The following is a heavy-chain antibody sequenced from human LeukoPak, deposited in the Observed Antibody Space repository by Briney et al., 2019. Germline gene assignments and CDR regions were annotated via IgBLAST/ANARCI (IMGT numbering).Heavy chain of an antibody. CDR2: ITSSASTI. V-gene: IGHV3-48*03. CDR1: GFTFSSFE. CDR3: ARKVLSGSRYFDY. Sequence: GGSLRLSCAASGFTFSSFEMNWVRQAPGKGLEWVSYITSSASTIYYAASVKGRFTISRDNAKNSLFLQMNSLRAEDTAVYYCARKVLSGSRYFDYWGQGALVTVSS. D-gene: IGHD1-26*01. J-gene: IGHJ4*02.